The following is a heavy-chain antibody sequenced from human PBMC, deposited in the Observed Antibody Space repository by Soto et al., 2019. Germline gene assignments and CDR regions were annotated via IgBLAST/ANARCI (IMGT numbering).Heavy chain of an antibody. J-gene: IGHJ4*02. CDR2: ISSSSSYI. CDR1: GFTFSSYS. Sequence: GGSLRLSCAASGFTFSSYSMDWVRQAPGKGLEWVSSISSSSSYIYYADSVKGRFTISRDNAKNSLYLQMNSLRAEDMAVYYCAREELRYYYDSSGYYLDYWGQGTLVTVSS. CDR3: AREELRYYYDSSGYYLDY. V-gene: IGHV3-21*01. D-gene: IGHD3-22*01.